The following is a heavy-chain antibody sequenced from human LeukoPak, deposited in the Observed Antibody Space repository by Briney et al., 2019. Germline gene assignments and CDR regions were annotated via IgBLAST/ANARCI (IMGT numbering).Heavy chain of an antibody. D-gene: IGHD3-22*01. CDR3: ARTYYYVSSGYYYRAAFDI. J-gene: IGHJ3*02. CDR1: GYNFTSYW. Sequence: PGESLKISCQGSGYNFTSYWIGWVRQMPGKGLEWMVIIYPGDSDTRYSPSFRGQVTISADKSISPAYLQWSSLKASDTAMYYCARTYYYVSSGYYYRAAFDIWGQGTMVTVSS. V-gene: IGHV5-51*01. CDR2: IYPGDSDT.